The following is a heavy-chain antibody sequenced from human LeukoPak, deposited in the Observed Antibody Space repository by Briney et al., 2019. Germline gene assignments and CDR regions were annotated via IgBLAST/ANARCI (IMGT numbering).Heavy chain of an antibody. Sequence: ASVKVSCKASGGTFSSYAISWVRQAPGQGLEWMGWINPNSGATTYAQKFQGRVTLTRDTSINTAYMELSSLRSDDTAVYYCAKVGFWSGYYGDDGFDVWGQGTMVTVSS. D-gene: IGHD3-3*01. J-gene: IGHJ3*01. CDR2: INPNSGAT. CDR3: AKVGFWSGYYGDDGFDV. V-gene: IGHV1-2*02. CDR1: GGTFSSYA.